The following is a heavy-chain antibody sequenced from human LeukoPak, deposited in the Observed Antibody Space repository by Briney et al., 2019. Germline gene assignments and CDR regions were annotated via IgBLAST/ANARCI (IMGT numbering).Heavy chain of an antibody. D-gene: IGHD6-19*01. CDR3: AKDIAGSSGWNHFDY. Sequence: GGSLRLSCAASGFTFSSYAMYWVRQAPGMGLEWVSIISDSGGSTQYADSVRGRFTISRDNSKNTLYLQMNSLRTEDTAVYHCAKDIAGSSGWNHFDYWGQGTLVTVSP. CDR2: ISDSGGST. V-gene: IGHV3-23*01. CDR1: GFTFSSYA. J-gene: IGHJ4*02.